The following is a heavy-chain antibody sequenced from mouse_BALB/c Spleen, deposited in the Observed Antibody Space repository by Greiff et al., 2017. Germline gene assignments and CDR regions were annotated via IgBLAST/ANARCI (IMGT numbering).Heavy chain of an antibody. CDR2: INPSTGYT. Sequence: VQLQQSGAELAKPGASVKMSCKASGYTFTSYWMHWVKQRPGQGLEWIGYINPSTGYTEYNQKFKDKATLTADKSSSTAYMQLSSLTSEDSAVYYCARDGDSWFAYWGQGTLVTVSA. CDR1: GYTFTSYW. D-gene: IGHD2-3*01. V-gene: IGHV1-7*01. J-gene: IGHJ3*01. CDR3: ARDGDSWFAY.